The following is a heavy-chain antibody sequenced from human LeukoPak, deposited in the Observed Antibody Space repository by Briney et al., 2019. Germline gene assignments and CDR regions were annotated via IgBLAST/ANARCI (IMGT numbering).Heavy chain of an antibody. CDR1: GFTFSSYW. CDR3: ARDRIKTIFGVGKFDY. CDR2: IKQDGSEK. J-gene: IGHJ4*02. D-gene: IGHD3-3*01. Sequence: GGSLRLSCAASGFTFSSYWMSWVRQAPGKGLEWVANIKQDGSEKYYVDSVKSRFTISRDNAKNSLYLQMNSLRAEDTAVYYCARDRIKTIFGVGKFDYWGQGTLVTVSS. V-gene: IGHV3-7*01.